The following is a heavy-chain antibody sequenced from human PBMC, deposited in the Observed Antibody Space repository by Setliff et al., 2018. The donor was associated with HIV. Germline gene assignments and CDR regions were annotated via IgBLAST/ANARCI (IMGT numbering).Heavy chain of an antibody. D-gene: IGHD4-17*01. CDR1: GYTFTDYY. J-gene: IGHJ4*02. V-gene: IGHV1-3*01. CDR3: ARSPGDYLFDY. Sequence: ASVKVSCKASGYTFTDYYIHWVRQVPGQGLEWMGWINAGNGDTRYSPKFQGRVTFTRDSSASTVYMELSSLRSEDTAVYYCARSPGDYLFDYWGQGTLVTVSS. CDR2: INAGNGDT.